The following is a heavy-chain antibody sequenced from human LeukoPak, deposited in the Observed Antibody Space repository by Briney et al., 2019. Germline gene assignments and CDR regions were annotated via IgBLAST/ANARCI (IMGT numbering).Heavy chain of an antibody. J-gene: IGHJ4*02. D-gene: IGHD3-3*01. CDR2: INAGNGNT. V-gene: IGHV1-3*01. CDR3: ARTYYDFWSGYRPLYYFDY. CDR1: GYTFTSYA. Sequence: GASVKVSCKASGYTFTSYAMHWVRQAPGQRLEWTGWINAGNGNTKYSQKFQGRVTITRDTSASTAYMELSSLRSEDTAVYYCARTYYDFWSGYRPLYYFDYWGQGTLVTVSS.